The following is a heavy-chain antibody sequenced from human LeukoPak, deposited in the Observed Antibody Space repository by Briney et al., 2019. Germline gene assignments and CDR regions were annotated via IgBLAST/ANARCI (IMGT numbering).Heavy chain of an antibody. CDR1: GFTFSSYW. V-gene: IGHV3-7*01. D-gene: IGHD3-3*01. J-gene: IGHJ4*02. CDR3: ARHDYFWSREYYFDY. Sequence: PGGSMRLSCAASGFTFSSYWMSWVRQAQGKGLEWVADIKQDGSEKYYVDSVKGRFTISRDNAKNSLYLQMNSLRAEDTAVYYCARHDYFWSREYYFDYWGQGTLVTVSS. CDR2: IKQDGSEK.